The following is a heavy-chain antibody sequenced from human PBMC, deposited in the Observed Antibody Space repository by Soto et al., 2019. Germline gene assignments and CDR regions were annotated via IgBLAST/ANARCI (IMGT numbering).Heavy chain of an antibody. CDR1: GFTVSSNY. Sequence: EVQLVESGGGLVQPGGSLRLSCAASGFTVSSNYMSWVRQAPGKGLEWDSVIYSGGTTYYADSVKGRFTISRDNSKNTLYLQMNRLRAEDTAVYYCARNGDSSDYRGWFDPWGQGTLVTVSS. J-gene: IGHJ5*02. V-gene: IGHV3-66*01. CDR2: IYSGGTT. D-gene: IGHD3-22*01. CDR3: ARNGDSSDYRGWFDP.